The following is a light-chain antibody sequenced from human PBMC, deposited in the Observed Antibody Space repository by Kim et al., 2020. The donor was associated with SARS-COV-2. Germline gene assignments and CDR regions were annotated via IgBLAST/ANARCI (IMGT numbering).Light chain of an antibody. CDR3: QQTNNIPRT. CDR2: SAS. V-gene: IGKV1-12*01. Sequence: DVQMTQSPSSLSASIGDRVTITCRASQGISTWLAWYQQKPGEAPKLLIYSASTLQSGVPSRFSGSGSGTDFTLTISSLQPEDFATYYCQQTNNIPRTFGQWTKVDIK. J-gene: IGKJ1*01. CDR1: QGISTW.